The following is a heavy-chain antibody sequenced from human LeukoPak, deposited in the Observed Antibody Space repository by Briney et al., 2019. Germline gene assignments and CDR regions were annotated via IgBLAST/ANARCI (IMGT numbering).Heavy chain of an antibody. CDR3: ARERRLYSYGYNNYYYYYMDV. Sequence: SETLSLTCAVYGGSFSGYYWSWIRQPPGKGLEWIGEINHSGSTNYNPSLKSRVTISVDTSKNQFSLKLSSVTAADTAVYYCARERRLYSYGYNNYYYYYMDVWGKGTTVTVSS. J-gene: IGHJ6*03. D-gene: IGHD5-18*01. V-gene: IGHV4-34*01. CDR1: GGSFSGYY. CDR2: INHSGST.